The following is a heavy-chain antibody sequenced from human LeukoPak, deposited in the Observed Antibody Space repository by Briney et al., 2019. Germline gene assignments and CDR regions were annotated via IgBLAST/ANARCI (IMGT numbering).Heavy chain of an antibody. CDR3: AGGAYYFDY. CDR2: IWYDGSNK. J-gene: IGHJ4*02. Sequence: PGGSLRLSCAASGFTSSSYGMHWVRQAPGKGLEWVAVIWYDGSNKYYADSVKGRFTISRDNSKNTLYLQMNSLRAEDTAVYYCAGGAYYFDYWGQGTLVTVSS. D-gene: IGHD3-16*01. CDR1: GFTSSSYG. V-gene: IGHV3-33*01.